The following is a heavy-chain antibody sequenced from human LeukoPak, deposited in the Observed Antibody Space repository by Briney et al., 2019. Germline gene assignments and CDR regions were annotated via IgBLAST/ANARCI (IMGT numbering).Heavy chain of an antibody. CDR3: TKEHVYDSGGYYYLDY. CDR2: INPNSGVT. J-gene: IGHJ4*02. CDR1: GYTFTGFY. Sequence: GASVKVSCKASGYTFTGFYIHWMRQAPGQGLEWMAWINPNSGVTNYAQKFQGRVTVTRDTSISTAYIELRRLRSDDTAVYYCTKEHVYDSGGYYYLDYWGRGTLVTVSS. V-gene: IGHV1-2*02. D-gene: IGHD3-22*01.